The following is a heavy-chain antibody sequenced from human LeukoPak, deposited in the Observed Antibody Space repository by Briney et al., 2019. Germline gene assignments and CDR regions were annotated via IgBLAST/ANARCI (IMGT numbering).Heavy chain of an antibody. Sequence: GGSLRLSCAASGFTFSSYSMNWVRQAPGKGLEWVSSISSSSSYIYYADSVKGRFTISRGNAKNSLYLQMNSLRAEDTAVYYCAELGITMIGGVWGKGTTVIISS. CDR1: GFTFSSYS. D-gene: IGHD3-10*02. CDR2: ISSSSSYI. J-gene: IGHJ6*04. V-gene: IGHV3-21*01. CDR3: AELGITMIGGV.